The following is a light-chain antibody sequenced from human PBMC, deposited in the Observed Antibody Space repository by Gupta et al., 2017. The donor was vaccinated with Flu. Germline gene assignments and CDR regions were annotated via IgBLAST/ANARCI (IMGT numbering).Light chain of an antibody. V-gene: IGLV2-23*02. CDR1: SSDVGSYNL. J-gene: IGLJ3*02. CDR2: EVT. CDR3: CSYAGSSTFWV. Sequence: ITISCTGTSSDVGSYNLVSWYQQHPGKAPKIMIYEVTKRPSGVSNRFSGSKSGNTASLTISGLQAEDEADYYCCSYAGSSTFWVFGGGTKLTVL.